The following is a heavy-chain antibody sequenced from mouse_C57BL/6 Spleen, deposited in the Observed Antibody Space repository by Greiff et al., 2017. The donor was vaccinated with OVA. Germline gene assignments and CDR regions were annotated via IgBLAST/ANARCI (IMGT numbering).Heavy chain of an antibody. CDR3: ARNYDGYYPFAY. Sequence: VHLVESGPGLVQPSQSLSITCTVSGFSLTSYGVHWVRQSPGKGLEWLGVIWSGGSTDYNAAFISRLSISTDNSKSQVFFQMNSLQADDTAIYYCARNYDGYYPFAYWGQGTLVTVSA. J-gene: IGHJ3*01. V-gene: IGHV2-2*01. CDR1: GFSLTSYG. CDR2: IWSGGST. D-gene: IGHD2-3*01.